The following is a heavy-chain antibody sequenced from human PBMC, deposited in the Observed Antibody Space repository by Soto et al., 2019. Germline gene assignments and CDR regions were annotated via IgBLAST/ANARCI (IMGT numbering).Heavy chain of an antibody. CDR1: GFTFSSYA. D-gene: IGHD6-19*01. J-gene: IGHJ4*02. V-gene: IGHV3-30*09. CDR3: ASKSGWFLSRSLDY. CDR2: ISFDRSNK. Sequence: GGSLRLSCAASGFTFSSYAMHWVRQAPGKGLEWVAVISFDRSNKYYADSVKGRFAISRDNSKNTLYLQMNSLRTEDTAVYYCASKSGWFLSRSLDYWGQGTLVTVSS.